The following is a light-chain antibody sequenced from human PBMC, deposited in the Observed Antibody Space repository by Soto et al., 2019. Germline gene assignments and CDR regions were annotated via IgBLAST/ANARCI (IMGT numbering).Light chain of an antibody. CDR1: SSDVGGYNF. V-gene: IGLV2-8*01. CDR2: EVS. Sequence: QSALTQPPSASGSPGQSVTISCTGTSSDVGGYNFVSWYQQHPGRAPKLIIYEVSKRPSGAPDRFSGSKSGNTASLTVSRLQAEDEADYYCNSYVDTNKFVFGTGTKVTVL. J-gene: IGLJ1*01. CDR3: NSYVDTNKFV.